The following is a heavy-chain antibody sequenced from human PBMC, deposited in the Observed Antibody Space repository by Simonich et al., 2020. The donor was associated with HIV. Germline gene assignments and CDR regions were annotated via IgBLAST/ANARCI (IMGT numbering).Heavy chain of an antibody. J-gene: IGHJ4*02. CDR1: GGSFSGYY. Sequence: QVQPQQWGAGLLKPSATLSLTCAVYGGSFSGYYWIWIRQPPGKGLGWIGRIYTSGSTNYHPSLKSRVTISVDKSKNQFSLRLSSVTAADTAVYYCATTSRVSNNWYRGYWGQGTLVTVSS. CDR2: IYTSGST. V-gene: IGHV4-59*10. CDR3: ATTSRVSNNWYRGY. D-gene: IGHD1-20*01.